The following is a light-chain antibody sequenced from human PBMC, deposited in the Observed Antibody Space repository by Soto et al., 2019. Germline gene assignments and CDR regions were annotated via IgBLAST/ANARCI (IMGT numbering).Light chain of an antibody. CDR3: CSYAGGYTFEA. J-gene: IGLJ1*01. CDR1: SGDVGGYDY. CDR2: DVS. Sequence: QSALTQPRSVSGSPGQSVTISCTGTSGDVGGYDYVSWYQQHPGKAPKLMIYDVSKRPSGVPDRFSGSKSGNTASLTISGLQADDEADYYCCSYAGGYTFEAFGTGTKVTVL. V-gene: IGLV2-11*01.